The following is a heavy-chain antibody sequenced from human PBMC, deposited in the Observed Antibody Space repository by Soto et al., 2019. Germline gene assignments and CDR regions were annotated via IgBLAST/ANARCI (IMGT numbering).Heavy chain of an antibody. D-gene: IGHD3-22*01. Sequence: GESLKISCNGSGYSFTIYCIGLVLQMPGKGLEWMGIIYPGDSDTRYSPSFQGQVTISADKSISTAYLQWSSLKASDTAMYYCARQEDYDSSGYYCAYWGQGTLVTVPQ. CDR1: GYSFTIYC. J-gene: IGHJ4*02. CDR3: ARQEDYDSSGYYCAY. CDR2: IYPGDSDT. V-gene: IGHV5-51*01.